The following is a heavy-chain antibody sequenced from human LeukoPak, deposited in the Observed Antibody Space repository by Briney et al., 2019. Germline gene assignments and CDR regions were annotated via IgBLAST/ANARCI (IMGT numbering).Heavy chain of an antibody. V-gene: IGHV3-23*01. CDR3: EKSGYCSSTSCYGHYYYYYGMDV. D-gene: IGHD2-2*03. Sequence: PGGSLRLSCAASGFTFSSYAMSWVRQAPGKGLEWVSAISGSGGSTYYADSVKGRFTISRDNSKNTLYLQMNSLRAEDTAVYYCEKSGYCSSTSCYGHYYYYYGMDVWGQGTTVTVSS. J-gene: IGHJ6*02. CDR2: ISGSGGST. CDR1: GFTFSSYA.